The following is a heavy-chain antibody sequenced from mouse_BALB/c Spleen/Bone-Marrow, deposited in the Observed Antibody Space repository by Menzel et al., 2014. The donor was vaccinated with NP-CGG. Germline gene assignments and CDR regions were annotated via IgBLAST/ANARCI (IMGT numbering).Heavy chain of an antibody. CDR3: ARSGFDY. CDR2: IHPNSGNT. J-gene: IGHJ2*01. D-gene: IGHD4-1*01. V-gene: IGHV1S130*01. Sequence: QVQLQQSGSVLVRPGASVKLSCKASGYTFXSSWMHWAKQRPGQGLEWIGEIHPNSGNTNYNEKFKGKATPTVDTSSSTAYVDLSSLTSEDSAVYYCARSGFDYWGQGTTLTVSS. CDR1: GYTFXSSW.